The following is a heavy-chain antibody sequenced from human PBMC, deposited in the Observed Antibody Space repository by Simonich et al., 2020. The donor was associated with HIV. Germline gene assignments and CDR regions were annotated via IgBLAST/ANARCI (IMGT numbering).Heavy chain of an antibody. CDR1: GGSISSSYYY. D-gene: IGHD3-3*01. CDR3: ARLMNYEFWSGYNLPPERHSEY. J-gene: IGHJ4*02. Sequence: QLLLQESGPGLVKPSETLSLTCSVSGGSISSSYYYWGWIRQPPGKGLEWIGSIYYRWTPYSTPTLNSRVTIYLATSGNQFSLKLRSVTAADTAVYYCARLMNYEFWSGYNLPPERHSEYWGQGTLVTVSS. V-gene: IGHV4-39*01. CDR2: IYYRWTP.